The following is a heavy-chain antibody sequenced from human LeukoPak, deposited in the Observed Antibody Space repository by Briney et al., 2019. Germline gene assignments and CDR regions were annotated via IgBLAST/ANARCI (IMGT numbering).Heavy chain of an antibody. Sequence: PLETLSLTCTVSGGSFSSFYWSWIRQPPGKGLEWIGYIYYSGSPNYNPSLKSRVTISVDTSKNQFSLKLSSVTAADTAVYYCARWPNCSSTSCPLDYWGQGTLVTVSS. V-gene: IGHV4-59*01. J-gene: IGHJ4*02. CDR3: ARWPNCSSTSCPLDY. CDR2: IYYSGSP. D-gene: IGHD2-2*01. CDR1: GGSFSSFY.